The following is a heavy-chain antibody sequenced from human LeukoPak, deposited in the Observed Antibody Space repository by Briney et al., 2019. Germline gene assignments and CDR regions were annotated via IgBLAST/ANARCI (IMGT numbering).Heavy chain of an antibody. D-gene: IGHD2-15*01. CDR2: IYPGGST. V-gene: IGHV3-66*01. CDR1: GFSVSSNY. J-gene: IGHJ3*01. Sequence: GGSLRLSCVDSGFSVSSNYMSWVRQAPGKGLEWVSVIYPGGSTYYTDSVRGRFTISRDNSKNTLYLQMDSLRAEDTAVYYCARGTWACYGSPDGFDVWGQGTMVTVSS. CDR3: ARGTWACYGSPDGFDV.